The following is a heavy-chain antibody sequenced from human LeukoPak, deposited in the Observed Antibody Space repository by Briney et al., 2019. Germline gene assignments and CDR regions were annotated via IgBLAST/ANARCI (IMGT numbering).Heavy chain of an antibody. D-gene: IGHD2-2*01. J-gene: IGHJ6*03. CDR1: GFTFSSYS. CDR2: ISSSSSYI. V-gene: IGHV3-21*01. Sequence: PGGSLRLSCAASGFTFSSYSMNWVRQAPGKGLEWVSSISSSSSYIYYADSVKGRFTISRDNAKNSLYLQMNSLRAEDTAVYYCARDEVVPAATYYYYYYMDVWGKGTTVTVSS. CDR3: ARDEVVPAATYYYYYYMDV.